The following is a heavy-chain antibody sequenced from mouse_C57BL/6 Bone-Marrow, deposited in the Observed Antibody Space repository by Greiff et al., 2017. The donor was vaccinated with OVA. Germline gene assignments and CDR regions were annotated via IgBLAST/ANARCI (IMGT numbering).Heavy chain of an antibody. CDR3: ARVGIYYYGSSYGFDY. CDR1: GYTFTSYW. CDR2: IDPSDSET. D-gene: IGHD1-1*01. V-gene: IGHV1-52*01. Sequence: QVQLQQPGAELVRPGSSVKLSCKASGYTFTSYWMHWVKQRPIQGLEWIGNIDPSDSETHYTQKFKDKATLTVDKSSSTAYMQLSSLTSEDSAVYYCARVGIYYYGSSYGFDYWGQGTTRTVSS. J-gene: IGHJ2*01.